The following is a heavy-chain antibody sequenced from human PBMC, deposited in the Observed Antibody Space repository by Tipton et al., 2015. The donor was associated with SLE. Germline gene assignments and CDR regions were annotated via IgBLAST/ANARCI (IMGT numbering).Heavy chain of an antibody. CDR2: IYYSGST. J-gene: IGHJ2*01. CDR3: ARKRLPDLDFDL. Sequence: TLSLTCTVSGGSISSGGYYWSWIRQHPGKGLEWIGYIYYSGSTYYNSSLKSRVTISIDTSKNQFSLKLSSVTAADTAVYYCARKRLPDLDFDLWGRGTLVTVSS. V-gene: IGHV4-31*03. CDR1: GGSISSGGYY. D-gene: IGHD3-16*01.